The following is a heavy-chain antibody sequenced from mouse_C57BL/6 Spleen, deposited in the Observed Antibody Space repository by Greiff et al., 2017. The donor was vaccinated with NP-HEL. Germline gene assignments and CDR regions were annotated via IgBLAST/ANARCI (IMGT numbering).Heavy chain of an antibody. CDR1: GYAFSSSW. J-gene: IGHJ1*03. D-gene: IGHD2-3*01. CDR3: ARKEDGYYGYFDV. V-gene: IGHV1-82*01. CDR2: IYPGDGDT. Sequence: QVQLQQSGPELVKPGASVKISCKASGYAFSSSWMNWVKQRPGKGLEGIGRIYPGDGDTNYNGKFKGKATLTADKSSSTAYMQLSSLTSEDSAVYFCARKEDGYYGYFDVWGTGTTVTVSS.